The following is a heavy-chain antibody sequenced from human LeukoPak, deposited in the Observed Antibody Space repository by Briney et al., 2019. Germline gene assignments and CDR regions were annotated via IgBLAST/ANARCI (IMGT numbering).Heavy chain of an antibody. CDR3: ARDRYGDGFAHFDY. D-gene: IGHD5-24*01. CDR1: GYSFTAYA. CDR2: ITPTDGA. V-gene: IGHV1-2*02. Sequence: ASVKVSCKSSGYSFTAYAMHWVRQAPGQGLEWVGWITPTDGADYAQKFQGRVTMTSDTSMSTVYMDLTRLTSDDTAVYFCARDRYGDGFAHFDYWGQGTLVTVSS. J-gene: IGHJ4*02.